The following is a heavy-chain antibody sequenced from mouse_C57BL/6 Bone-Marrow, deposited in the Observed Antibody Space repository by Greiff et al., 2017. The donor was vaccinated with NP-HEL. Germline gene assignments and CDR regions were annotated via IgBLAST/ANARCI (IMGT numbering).Heavy chain of an antibody. V-gene: IGHV7-3*01. Sequence: EVMLVESGGGLVQPGGSLSLSCAASGFTFTDYYMSWVSQPPGKALEWLVFIRNKANGYTTEYSASVKGRFTTSRDNSQSILYLQMNALRSEDSATYYCARSIYYDYADDPFYAMDYLGQGTSVTVSS. J-gene: IGHJ4*01. CDR1: GFTFTDYY. D-gene: IGHD2-4*01. CDR2: IRNKANGYTT. CDR3: ARSIYYDYADDPFYAMDY.